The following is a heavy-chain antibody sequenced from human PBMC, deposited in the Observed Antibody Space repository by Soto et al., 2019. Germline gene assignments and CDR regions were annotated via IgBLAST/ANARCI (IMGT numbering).Heavy chain of an antibody. D-gene: IGHD4-17*01. Sequence: SETLSLTCIVVGGSINNFFWSWIRQPPGKGLEWIGHIYYRGSTNYNPSLQSRVTISIDTSKNQFSLKLSSAIAEETAIYYCARDQTKVTTAAFYYKGMDVWGQGTTVT. V-gene: IGHV4-59*01. CDR3: ARDQTKVTTAAFYYKGMDV. CDR2: IYYRGST. CDR1: GGSINNFF. J-gene: IGHJ6*02.